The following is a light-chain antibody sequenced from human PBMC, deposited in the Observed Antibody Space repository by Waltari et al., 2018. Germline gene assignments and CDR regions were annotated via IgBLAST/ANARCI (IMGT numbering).Light chain of an antibody. V-gene: IGLV2-11*02. J-gene: IGLJ2*01. CDR2: DVN. CDR3: CSYAGSHTFVV. Sequence: QSALTQPRSVSGSPGQSVTMSCTGTTSDVGGYNYVSWYQQYAGKVPKLMIYDVNKRPSGVPERFSGSKSGNTASLTISGLQAEDEADYYCCSYAGSHTFVVFGGGTKLTVL. CDR1: TSDVGGYNY.